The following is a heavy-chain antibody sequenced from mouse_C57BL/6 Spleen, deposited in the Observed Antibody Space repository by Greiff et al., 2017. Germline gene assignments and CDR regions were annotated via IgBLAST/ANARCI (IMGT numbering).Heavy chain of an antibody. CDR1: GFTFSDYG. J-gene: IGHJ4*01. Sequence: EVKLVESGGGLVKPGGSLKLSCAASGFTFSDYGMHWVRQAPEKGLEWVAYISSGSSTIYYADTVKGRFTISRDNAKNTLFLQLTSLRSEDTAIYYFERRSGLYAMDYWGQGASVTVSS. CDR2: ISSGSSTI. V-gene: IGHV5-17*01. CDR3: ERRSGLYAMDY. D-gene: IGHD3-1*01.